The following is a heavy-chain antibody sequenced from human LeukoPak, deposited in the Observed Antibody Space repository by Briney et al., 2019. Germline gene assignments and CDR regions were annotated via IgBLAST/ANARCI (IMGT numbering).Heavy chain of an antibody. V-gene: IGHV4-4*08. D-gene: IGHD3-22*01. Sequence: SETLSLTCTVSGGSIFSYYFNWIRQPPGKGLEWVEYIYSNGISSYNPSLRGRGTISIATSKNQFSLRLRSVTAADTAIYYCARRAYYDSSGYYPASGYFDLWGRGTLVTVSS. CDR3: ARRAYYDSSGYYPASGYFDL. CDR1: GGSIFSYY. J-gene: IGHJ2*01. CDR2: IYSNGIS.